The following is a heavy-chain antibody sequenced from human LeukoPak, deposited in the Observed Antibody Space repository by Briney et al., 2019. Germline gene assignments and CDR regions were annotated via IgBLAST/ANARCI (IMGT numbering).Heavy chain of an antibody. J-gene: IGHJ4*02. CDR2: ISGSGGST. V-gene: IGHV3-23*01. Sequence: SGGSLRLSCAASGFTFSNYAMTWVRQAPGKGLEWVSVISGSGGSTHYATSVKGRFSISRDNSKNTLYLQMNSLRAEDTAVYYCAKGVDSGGTCYSSIDCWGQGTLVTVSP. CDR3: AKGVDSGGTCYSSIDC. CDR1: GFTFSNYA. D-gene: IGHD2-15*01.